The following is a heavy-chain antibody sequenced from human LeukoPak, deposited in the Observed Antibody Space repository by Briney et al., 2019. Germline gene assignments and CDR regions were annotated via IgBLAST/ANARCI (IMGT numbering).Heavy chain of an antibody. CDR2: IYSGGTT. J-gene: IGHJ4*02. D-gene: IGHD3-22*01. CDR3: ARGRVNFDY. V-gene: IGHV3-53*01. CDR1: GFTFSSYA. Sequence: PGGSLRLSCAASGFTFSSYAMSWVRQAPGKGLEWVSVIYSGGTTYYADSVTGRFTISRDNSKNTLYLQMNSLRAEDTAVYYCARGRVNFDYWGQGTLVTVSS.